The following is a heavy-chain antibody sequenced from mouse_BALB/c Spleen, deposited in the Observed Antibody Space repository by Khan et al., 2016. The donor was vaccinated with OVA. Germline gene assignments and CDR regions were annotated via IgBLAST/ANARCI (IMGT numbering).Heavy chain of an antibody. CDR1: GYSITSNYA. V-gene: IGHV3-2*02. CDR3: ARGNYYGYAMDY. D-gene: IGHD1-1*01. Sequence: EVELVESGPGLVKPSQSLSLTCTVTGYSITSNYAWNWIRQFPGNKLEGMGYISYSGSTNYNPSIQSRISITRDTSKNQFFLQLNSVTTEDTATYYCARGNYYGYAMDYWGQGTSITVSS. J-gene: IGHJ4*01. CDR2: ISYSGST.